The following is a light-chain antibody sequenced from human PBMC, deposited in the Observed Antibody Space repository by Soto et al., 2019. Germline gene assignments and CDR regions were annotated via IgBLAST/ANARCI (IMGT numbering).Light chain of an antibody. CDR2: DAS. V-gene: IGKV3-11*01. J-gene: IGKJ4*01. CDR3: QQYGSSPLT. CDR1: QSVSSY. Sequence: EIVLTQSPATLSLSPGERATLSCRASQSVSSYLAWYQQKPGQAPRLLIYDASNRATGIPARFSGSGSGADFTLTIRRLEPEDFAVYYCQQYGSSPLTFGGGTKVEIK.